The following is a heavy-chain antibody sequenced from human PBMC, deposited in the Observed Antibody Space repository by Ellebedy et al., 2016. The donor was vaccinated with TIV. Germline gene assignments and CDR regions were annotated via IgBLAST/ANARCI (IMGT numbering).Heavy chain of an antibody. D-gene: IGHD6-13*01. CDR3: ARDSPIAAAGTLDY. V-gene: IGHV3-21*01. J-gene: IGHJ4*02. CDR2: ISSSSSYI. Sequence: GESLKISXAASGFTFSSYSMNWVRQAPGKGLEWVSSISSSSSYIYYADSVKGRFTISRDNAKNSLYLQMNSLRAEDTAVYYCARDSPIAAAGTLDYWGQGTLVTVSS. CDR1: GFTFSSYS.